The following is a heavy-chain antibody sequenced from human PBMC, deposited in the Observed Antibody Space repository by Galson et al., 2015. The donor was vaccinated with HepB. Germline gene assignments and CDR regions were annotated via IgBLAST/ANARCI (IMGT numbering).Heavy chain of an antibody. CDR2: ISWNSGSI. D-gene: IGHD3-22*01. Sequence: SLRLSCAASGFTFDDYAMHWVRQAPGKGLEWVSGISWNSGSIGYADSVKGRFTISRDNAKSSLYLQMNSLRAEDTALYYCAKDPGVTMTPLFDYWGQGTLVTVSS. CDR1: GFTFDDYA. CDR3: AKDPGVTMTPLFDY. J-gene: IGHJ4*02. V-gene: IGHV3-9*01.